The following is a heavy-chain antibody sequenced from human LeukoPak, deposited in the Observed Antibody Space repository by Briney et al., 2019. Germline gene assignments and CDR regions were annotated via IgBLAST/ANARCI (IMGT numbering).Heavy chain of an antibody. Sequence: PGGSLRLSCAASGFTFSSYAMSWVRQAPGKGLEWVSAISGSGGSTYYADSVKGRFTISRDNSKNTLYLQMNSLRAEDTAVYYCARDRRGVRWNEEFDYWGQGTLVTVSS. CDR3: ARDRRGVRWNEEFDY. V-gene: IGHV3-23*01. D-gene: IGHD1-1*01. CDR2: ISGSGGST. J-gene: IGHJ4*02. CDR1: GFTFSSYA.